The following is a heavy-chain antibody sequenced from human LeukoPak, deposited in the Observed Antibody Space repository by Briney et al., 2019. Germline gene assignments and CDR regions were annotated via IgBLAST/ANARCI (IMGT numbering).Heavy chain of an antibody. J-gene: IGHJ4*02. V-gene: IGHV4-4*07. D-gene: IGHD4-17*01. CDR1: GGSISSYY. CDR3: ASHDYGDFEYYFDY. CDR2: IYTSGST. Sequence: KPSETLSLTCTVSGGSISSYYWSWIRQPAGKGLEWIGRIYTSGSTNYNPSLKSRVTMSVDTSKNQFSLKLSSVTAADTAVYYCASHDYGDFEYYFDYWGQGTLVTVSS.